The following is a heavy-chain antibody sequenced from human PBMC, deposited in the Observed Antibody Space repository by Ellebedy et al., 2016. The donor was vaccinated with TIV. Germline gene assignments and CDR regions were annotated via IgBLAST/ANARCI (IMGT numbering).Heavy chain of an antibody. Sequence: GESLKISCAASGFTFSTYWMTSVRQAPGKGLEWVANIKEDGSEKHYVDSVKGRFTISRDNAKNSLYLQMNSLRAEDRAVYYCARGGSESDYWGQGTLVTVS. V-gene: IGHV3-7*03. CDR1: GFTFSTYW. CDR2: IKEDGSEK. J-gene: IGHJ4*02. D-gene: IGHD1-26*01. CDR3: ARGGSESDY.